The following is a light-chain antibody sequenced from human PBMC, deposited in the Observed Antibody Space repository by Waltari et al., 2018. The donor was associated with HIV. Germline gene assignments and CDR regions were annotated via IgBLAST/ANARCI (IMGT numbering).Light chain of an antibody. Sequence: QSALTQPASVSGSPGQSITISCTGTSSDVGSYNLVSWYQQYPGKVPKLMIYEVSKRPSGVSNRFSGSKSGNTASLTIPGLQAEDEADYYCCSYAGSSTPFVFGTATKVTVL. CDR1: SSDVGSYNL. J-gene: IGLJ1*01. CDR2: EVS. CDR3: CSYAGSSTPFV. V-gene: IGLV2-23*02.